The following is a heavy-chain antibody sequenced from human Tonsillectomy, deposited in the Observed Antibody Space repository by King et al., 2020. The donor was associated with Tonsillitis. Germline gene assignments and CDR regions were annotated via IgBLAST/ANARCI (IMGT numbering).Heavy chain of an antibody. D-gene: IGHD5-12*01. CDR3: ARLGDYSGYGLDY. Sequence: VQLVESGGGVVQPGRSLRLSCAASGFSFSSYGMHWVRQAPGKGLEWVALVSYDGRDKYYADSVKGRLTISRDNSKNTLDVQMNSLRAEDTAMYYCARLGDYSGYGLDYWGQGTLVTVSS. CDR2: VSYDGRDK. J-gene: IGHJ4*02. V-gene: IGHV3-33*05. CDR1: GFSFSSYG.